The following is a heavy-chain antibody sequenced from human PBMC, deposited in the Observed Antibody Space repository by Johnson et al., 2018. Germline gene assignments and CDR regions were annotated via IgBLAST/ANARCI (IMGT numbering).Heavy chain of an antibody. CDR2: IRSKAYGGTT. CDR3: TRDRIVGATSGYFQH. Sequence: EVQLVETGGGLVQPGGSLRLSCAASGFTISSFAMSWVRQAPGKGLEWVGFIRSKAYGGTTEYAASVKGRFTISRDDSKSIAYLQRNSLKTEDTAVYYCTRDRIVGATSGYFQHWGQGTLVTVSS. V-gene: IGHV3-49*04. J-gene: IGHJ1*01. CDR1: GFTISSFA. D-gene: IGHD1-26*01.